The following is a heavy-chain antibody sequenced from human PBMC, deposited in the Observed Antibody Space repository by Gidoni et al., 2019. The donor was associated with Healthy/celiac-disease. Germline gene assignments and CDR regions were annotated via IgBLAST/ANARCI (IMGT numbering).Heavy chain of an antibody. Sequence: QLQLPESGPGLVKPSATLSLPCTFSGRSISRCSYYWGWIRQPPGKGLEWIGSIYYSGSTYYNPTRKSRVTISVDTSKNQFSLKLSSGTAADTAVYYCASGRNYDFWSGYLWDYWGQGTLVTVSS. D-gene: IGHD3-3*01. CDR2: IYYSGST. V-gene: IGHV4-39*01. CDR3: ASGRNYDFWSGYLWDY. J-gene: IGHJ4*02. CDR1: GRSISRCSYY.